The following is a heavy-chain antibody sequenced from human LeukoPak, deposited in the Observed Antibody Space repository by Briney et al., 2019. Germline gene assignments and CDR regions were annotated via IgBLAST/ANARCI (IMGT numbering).Heavy chain of an antibody. Sequence: PGGSLRLSCAASGFTVSSNYMSWVRQAPGKGLEWVSVIYSSGSTYYADSVKGRFTISRDNSKNTLYLQMNSLRAEDTAVYYCAREYRCSRRSDSFDIWGQGTMVTVSS. CDR3: AREYRCSRRSDSFDI. D-gene: IGHD2-8*01. CDR1: GFTVSSNY. CDR2: IYSSGST. V-gene: IGHV3-53*01. J-gene: IGHJ3*02.